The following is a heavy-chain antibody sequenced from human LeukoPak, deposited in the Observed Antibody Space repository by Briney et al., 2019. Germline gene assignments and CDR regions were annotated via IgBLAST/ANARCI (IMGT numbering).Heavy chain of an antibody. Sequence: GGSLRLSCAASGFTFSSYSMNWVRQAPGKGLEWVSSITGSSSYIHYADSVKGRFTISRDNAKNSLYLQMNSLRAEDTAVYYCARGFADFVWGSYPSSYWGQGILVTVSS. CDR3: ARGFADFVWGSYPSSY. CDR1: GFTFSSYS. D-gene: IGHD3-16*02. V-gene: IGHV3-21*01. J-gene: IGHJ4*02. CDR2: ITGSSSYI.